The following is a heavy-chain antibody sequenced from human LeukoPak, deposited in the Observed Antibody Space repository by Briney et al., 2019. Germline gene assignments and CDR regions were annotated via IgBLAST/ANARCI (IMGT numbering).Heavy chain of an antibody. V-gene: IGHV4-31*03. CDR1: GGSISSGGYY. CDR3: ARDRGRMVRGVIDY. J-gene: IGHJ4*02. Sequence: SQTLSLTCTDSGGSISSGGYYWSWIRQHPGKGLEWIGYIYYSGSTYYNPSLKSRVTISVDTSKNQFSLKLSSVTAADTAVYYCARDRGRMVRGVIDYWGQGTLVTVSS. D-gene: IGHD3-10*01. CDR2: IYYSGST.